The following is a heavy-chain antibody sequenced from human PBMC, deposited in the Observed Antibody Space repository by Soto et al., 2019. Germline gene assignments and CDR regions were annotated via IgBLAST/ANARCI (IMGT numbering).Heavy chain of an antibody. Sequence: QITLNESGPTQVNPRQTLTLTCTFSGFSLTTSGGGVGWIRQSPGKAPEWLALIYWDDDKRYSPSLKSRITITKETSKNEVVLTMAALDPADTATYSCAHRVLRTVFGLVTTTAIYFDFWGQGTPVAVSS. J-gene: IGHJ4*02. V-gene: IGHV2-5*02. D-gene: IGHD3-3*01. CDR1: GFSLTTSGGG. CDR3: AHRVLRTVFGLVTTTAIYFDF. CDR2: IYWDDDK.